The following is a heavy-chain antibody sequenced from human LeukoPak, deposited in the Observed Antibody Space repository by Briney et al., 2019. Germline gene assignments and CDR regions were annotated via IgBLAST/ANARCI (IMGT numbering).Heavy chain of an antibody. CDR3: ARRRGDFWSDYYAFDS. D-gene: IGHD3-3*01. CDR2: IYYSGST. CDR1: GGSISSYY. Sequence: SETLSLTCTVSGGSISSYYWSWIRQPPGKGLEWIGHIYYSGSTNYNPSLKSRVTISVDTSKNQFSLKLSSVTAADTAVYYCARRRGDFWSDYYAFDSWGQGTQVTISS. J-gene: IGHJ4*02. V-gene: IGHV4-59*08.